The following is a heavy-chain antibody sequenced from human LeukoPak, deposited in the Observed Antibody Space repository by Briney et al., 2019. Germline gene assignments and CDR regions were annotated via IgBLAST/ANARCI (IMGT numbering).Heavy chain of an antibody. V-gene: IGHV4-31*03. CDR3: ASGQTLLWFGEL. J-gene: IGHJ2*01. D-gene: IGHD3-10*01. CDR2: IYYSGST. Sequence: ASQTLSLTCTVSGGSISSGGYYWSWIRQHPGKGLEWIGYIYYSGSTYYNPSLKSRATISVDTSKNQFSLKLSSVTAADTAVYYCASGQTLLWFGELWGRGTLVAVSS. CDR1: GGSISSGGYY.